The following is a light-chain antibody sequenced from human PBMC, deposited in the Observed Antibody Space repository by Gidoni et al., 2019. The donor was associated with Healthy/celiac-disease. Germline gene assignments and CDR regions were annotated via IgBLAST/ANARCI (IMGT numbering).Light chain of an antibody. CDR3: QQYNNWPYT. CDR1: QSFSSN. V-gene: IGKV3-15*01. Sequence: IGITQSPATLSVSPGERATLSCRASQSFSSNLAWYQQKPCQAPRLLIYGASTRATGIPARFSGSGSGTDFPLIISSLQSEDFAVYYRQQYNNWPYTFGQGTKLEIK. CDR2: GAS. J-gene: IGKJ2*01.